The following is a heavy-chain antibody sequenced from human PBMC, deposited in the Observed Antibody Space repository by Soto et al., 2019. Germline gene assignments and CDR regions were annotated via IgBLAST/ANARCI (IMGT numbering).Heavy chain of an antibody. CDR2: ISSNGGST. J-gene: IGHJ6*02. Sequence: GGSLRLSWSASGLTFSSYAMHWVRQAPGKGLEYVSAISSNGGSTYYADSVKGRFTISRDNSKNTLDLQMSSLRAEDTAVYYCVKDCPVSRITIFGVVISYGMDVWGQGTTVTVS. V-gene: IGHV3-64D*06. D-gene: IGHD3-3*01. CDR3: VKDCPVSRITIFGVVISYGMDV. CDR1: GLTFSSYA.